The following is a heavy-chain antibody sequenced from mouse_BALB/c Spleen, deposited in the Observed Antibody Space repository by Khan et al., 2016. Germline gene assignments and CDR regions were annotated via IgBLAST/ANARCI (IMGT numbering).Heavy chain of an antibody. J-gene: IGHJ2*01. V-gene: IGHV1-80*01. Sequence: QVQLQQSGAELVRPGSSVKISCKASGYAFSIYWMNWVKQRPGQGLEWIGQIYPGDGDTDYNGKFKDKATLTADKSSSTAYMQLSSLTSEDSAVYFCARSGYGYDYWGQGTTPTVSS. CDR2: IYPGDGDT. CDR1: GYAFSIYW. D-gene: IGHD2-2*01. CDR3: ARSGYGYDY.